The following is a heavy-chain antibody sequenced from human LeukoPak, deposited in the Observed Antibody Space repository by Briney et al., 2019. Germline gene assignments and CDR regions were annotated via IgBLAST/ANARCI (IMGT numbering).Heavy chain of an antibody. J-gene: IGHJ4*02. V-gene: IGHV4-61*02. CDR1: GGSISSGSYY. D-gene: IGHD3-3*01. CDR3: AREVPGVYFDY. CDR2: IYTSGST. Sequence: SQTLSLTCTVSGGSISSGSYYWSWIRQPAGKGLEWIGRIYTSGSTNYNPSLKSRVTISVDTSKNQFSLKLSSVTAADTAVYYCAREVPGVYFDYWGQGTLVTVSS.